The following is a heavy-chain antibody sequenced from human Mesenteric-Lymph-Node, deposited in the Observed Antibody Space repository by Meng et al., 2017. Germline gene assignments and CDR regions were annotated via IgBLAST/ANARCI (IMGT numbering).Heavy chain of an antibody. J-gene: IGHJ4*02. D-gene: IGHD3-10*01. V-gene: IGHV4-39*07. Sequence: ESLKISCAASGFTFSSYEMNWVRQAPGKGLEWIGSIYYSGSTYYNPSLKSRVTISVDTSKNQFSLKLSSVTAADTAVYYCARDLNYYGSGSYSKGFDYWGQGTLVTVSS. CDR2: IYYSGST. CDR3: ARDLNYYGSGSYSKGFDY. CDR1: GFTFSSYE.